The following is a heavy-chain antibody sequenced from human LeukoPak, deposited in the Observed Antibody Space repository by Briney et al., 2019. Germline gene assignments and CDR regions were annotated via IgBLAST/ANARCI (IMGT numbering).Heavy chain of an antibody. Sequence: PSETLSLTCTVSGGPISTYYWSWIRQPPGEALEWIGYTYNSDNTKYNPSLKDRVTISSDTSKNHFSLELSSVTAADTAVYYCARDREHTYGRNFAYWGQGILVTVSS. CDR2: TYNSDNT. J-gene: IGHJ4*02. V-gene: IGHV4-59*01. CDR3: ARDREHTYGRNFAY. D-gene: IGHD5-18*01. CDR1: GGPISTYY.